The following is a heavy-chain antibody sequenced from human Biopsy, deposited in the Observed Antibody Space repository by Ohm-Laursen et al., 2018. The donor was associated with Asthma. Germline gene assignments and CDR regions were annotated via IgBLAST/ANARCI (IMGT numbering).Heavy chain of an antibody. CDR1: GFAVSRDH. V-gene: IGHV3-53*01. D-gene: IGHD3-22*01. CDR2: IYSGGTS. Sequence: SLRLSCSASGFAVSRDHMFWVRQAPGKGREWVSVIYSGGTSHTADSVRGRFTISRDYSKNTLYLQMHSLRVEDTAVYYCARGDSSNWSHYYFDYWGQGTLVTVSS. CDR3: ARGDSSNWSHYYFDY. J-gene: IGHJ4*02.